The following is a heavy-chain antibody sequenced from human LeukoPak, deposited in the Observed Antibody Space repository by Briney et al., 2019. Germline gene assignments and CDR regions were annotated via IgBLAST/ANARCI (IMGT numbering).Heavy chain of an antibody. D-gene: IGHD3-22*01. J-gene: IGHJ4*02. V-gene: IGHV3-20*04. CDR1: GFTFDDYG. Sequence: PGGSLRLSCAASGFTFDDYGMSWVRQAPGKGLEWVSGINWNGGSTGYADSVKGLFTISRDNAKNSLYLQMNSLRAEDTALYYCARAAYYDSSGYPIDYWGQGTLVTVSS. CDR2: INWNGGST. CDR3: ARAAYYDSSGYPIDY.